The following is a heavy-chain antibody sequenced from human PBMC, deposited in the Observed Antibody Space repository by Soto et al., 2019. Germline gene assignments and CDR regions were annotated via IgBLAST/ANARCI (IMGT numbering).Heavy chain of an antibody. D-gene: IGHD3-3*01. Sequence: SETLSLTCAVYGGSFSGYYWSWIRQPPGKGLEWIGEINHSGSTNYNPSLKSRVTISVDTSKNQFSLKLSSVTAAYTAVYYCALRFLEWSTLDYWGQGTLVTVSS. CDR2: INHSGST. V-gene: IGHV4-34*01. J-gene: IGHJ4*02. CDR1: GGSFSGYY. CDR3: ALRFLEWSTLDY.